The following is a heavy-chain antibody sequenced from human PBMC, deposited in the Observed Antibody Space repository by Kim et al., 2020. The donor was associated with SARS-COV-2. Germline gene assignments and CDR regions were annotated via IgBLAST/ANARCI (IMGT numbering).Heavy chain of an antibody. Sequence: GGSLRLSCAASGFTFSSYSMSWVRQAPGKGLEWVSVISGSGDIAYSSDSVKGRFAISRDNSKNTLYLEMNSLRADDTAVYYCATRDPVVIKAFDYWGQGTLVTVSS. V-gene: IGHV3-23*01. D-gene: IGHD3-22*01. CDR2: ISGSGDIA. CDR3: ATRDPVVIKAFDY. J-gene: IGHJ4*02. CDR1: GFTFSSYS.